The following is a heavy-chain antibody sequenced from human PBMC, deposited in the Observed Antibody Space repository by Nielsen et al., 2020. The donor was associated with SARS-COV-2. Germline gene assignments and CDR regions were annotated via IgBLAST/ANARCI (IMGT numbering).Heavy chain of an antibody. CDR2: IYFSGRT. D-gene: IGHD5-12*01. V-gene: IGHV4-31*03. Sequence: SETLSLTCTVSGGSISSGGYYWSWIRHHPGKGLEWIGYIYFSGRTCYNPSLKSRVTISVDTSKNQFSLSLRAVTAADQDVYYYARESSGYDHYNYGMDVWGQGTTVTVSS. J-gene: IGHJ6*02. CDR1: GGSISSGGYY. CDR3: ARESSGYDHYNYGMDV.